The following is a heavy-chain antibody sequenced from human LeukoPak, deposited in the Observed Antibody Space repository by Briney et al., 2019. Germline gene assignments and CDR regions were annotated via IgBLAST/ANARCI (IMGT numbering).Heavy chain of an antibody. V-gene: IGHV3-23*01. CDR2: ISGSGAGT. J-gene: IGHJ4*02. Sequence: GGSLRLSCAASGFTFSGYAMNWVRLAPWKGLEWVSGISGSGAGTYYADSVKGRFTISRDNSKNTLYLQMNSLRADDTAVYYCAKMVREFYTISYYFDYWGQGTLVTVSS. D-gene: IGHD2-8*01. CDR1: GFTFSGYA. CDR3: AKMVREFYTISYYFDY.